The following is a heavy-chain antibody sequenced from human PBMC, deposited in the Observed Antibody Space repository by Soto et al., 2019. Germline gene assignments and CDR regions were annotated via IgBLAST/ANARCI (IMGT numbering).Heavy chain of an antibody. J-gene: IGHJ5*02. CDR3: ATLGGYCTNGVCTNWFEP. D-gene: IGHD2-8*01. Sequence: VGSLRLSCASSVFTFSSYAMSWVRQSPGKWLEWVSAISGSGGSTYYADSVKGRFTISRDNSKNTLYLQMNSLRAEDTAVYYCATLGGYCTNGVCTNWFEPLGQGTLVIVSS. V-gene: IGHV3-23*01. CDR1: VFTFSSYA. CDR2: ISGSGGST.